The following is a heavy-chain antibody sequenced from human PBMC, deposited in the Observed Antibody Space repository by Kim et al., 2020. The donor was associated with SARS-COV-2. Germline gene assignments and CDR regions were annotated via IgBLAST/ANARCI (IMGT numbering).Heavy chain of an antibody. Sequence: GGSLRLSCAASGFTFGDYAMHWVRQAPGKGLEWVSGISWNSGSIGYADSVKGRFTISRDNAKNSLYLQMNSLRAEDTALYYCAKDMSLGGSGWRGGGDYWGQGTLVTVSS. V-gene: IGHV3-9*01. D-gene: IGHD3-22*01. J-gene: IGHJ4*02. CDR2: ISWNSGSI. CDR1: GFTFGDYA. CDR3: AKDMSLGGSGWRGGGDY.